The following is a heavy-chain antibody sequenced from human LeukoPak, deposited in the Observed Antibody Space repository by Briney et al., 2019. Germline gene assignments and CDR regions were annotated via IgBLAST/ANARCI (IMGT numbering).Heavy chain of an antibody. J-gene: IGHJ6*02. V-gene: IGHV4-59*01. CDR3: ARAAPSYYGSGSLGSYYYGMDV. D-gene: IGHD3-10*01. CDR1: GGSLSSYY. Sequence: SETLSLTCTVSGGSLSSYYWSWIRQPPGKGVEWSVYVYYSGSSNYNPSLKSRVAISIDTSKNQFYLKLSSVTAADTAMYYCARAAPSYYGSGSLGSYYYGMDVWGQGTTVTVSS. CDR2: VYYSGSS.